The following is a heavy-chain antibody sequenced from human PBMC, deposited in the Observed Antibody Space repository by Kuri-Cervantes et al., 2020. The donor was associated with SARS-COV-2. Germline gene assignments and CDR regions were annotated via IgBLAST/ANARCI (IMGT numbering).Heavy chain of an antibody. CDR3: TKGAPPALGD. J-gene: IGHJ4*02. CDR2: ISGSGGST. Sequence: GESLKISCAASGFTFSSYAMSWVRQAPGKGLEWVSAISGSGGSTYYADSVKGRFTISRDNSKNTLYLQMTTMRPEDTAVYYCTKGAPPALGDWGQGTLVTVSS. CDR1: GFTFSSYA. V-gene: IGHV3-23*01.